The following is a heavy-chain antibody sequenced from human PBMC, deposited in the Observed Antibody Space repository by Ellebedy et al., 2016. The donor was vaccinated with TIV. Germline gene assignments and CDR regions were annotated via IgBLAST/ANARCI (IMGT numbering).Heavy chain of an antibody. Sequence: AASVKVSCKNSGWTFTYRYLHWVRQAPGQAPEWMGWITPYNGNTGYAQKFRGRATITRHTSLHTAYLELRSLRSDDTAIYYCTRSPLNGNDVLFDVWGQGTTVTVSS. D-gene: IGHD1-1*01. J-gene: IGHJ3*01. CDR3: TRSPLNGNDVLFDV. V-gene: IGHV1-45*02. CDR2: ITPYNGNT. CDR1: GWTFTYRY.